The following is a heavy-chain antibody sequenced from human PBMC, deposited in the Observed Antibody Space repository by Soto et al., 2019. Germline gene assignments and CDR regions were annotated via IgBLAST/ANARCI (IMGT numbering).Heavy chain of an antibody. CDR3: ARAVVPKYNWFDP. J-gene: IGHJ5*02. CDR1: RDTFSSYA. Sequence: QAQLVQSGAEVKKPGSSVKVSCKASRDTFSSYAITWVRQAPGQGLEWMGGIIPTFGSPKYAQNFQGRLTITADDSTYTAYMELASLTSDDTAVYYGARAVVPKYNWFDPWGQGTLVTVSS. D-gene: IGHD2-21*01. CDR2: IIPTFGSP. V-gene: IGHV1-69*01.